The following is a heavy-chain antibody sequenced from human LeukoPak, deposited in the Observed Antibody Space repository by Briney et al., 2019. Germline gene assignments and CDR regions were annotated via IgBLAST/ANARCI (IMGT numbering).Heavy chain of an antibody. V-gene: IGHV4-4*02. CDR1: GGSISSSNW. Sequence: ASETLSLTCAVSGGSISSSNWWSWVRQPPGKGLEWIGEIYHSGSTNYNPSPKSRVTISVDKSKNQFSLKLSSVTAADTAVYYCARGTILYCSSTSCPMAYWGQGTLVTVSS. J-gene: IGHJ4*02. CDR2: IYHSGST. CDR3: ARGTILYCSSTSCPMAY. D-gene: IGHD2-2*01.